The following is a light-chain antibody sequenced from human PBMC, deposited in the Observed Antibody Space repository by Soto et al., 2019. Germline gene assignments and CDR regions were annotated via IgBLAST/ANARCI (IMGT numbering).Light chain of an antibody. CDR2: DVN. J-gene: IGLJ2*01. Sequence: QSVLTQPASVSGSPGQSITISCTGTSSDVGGFNYVSWYQQYPDKVPKLMIFDVNIRPSGVSNRFSGSKSGNTASLTISGLQAEDEADYYCCSYTSSSTVVFGGGTKVTVL. CDR1: SSDVGGFNY. V-gene: IGLV2-14*01. CDR3: CSYTSSSTVV.